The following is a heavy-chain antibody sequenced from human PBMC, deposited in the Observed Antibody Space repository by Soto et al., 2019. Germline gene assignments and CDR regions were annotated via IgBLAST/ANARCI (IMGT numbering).Heavy chain of an antibody. CDR1: GFTFSSYA. CDR2: ISGSGGST. CDR3: ARAPDLYCSGGSCHGGAFDI. D-gene: IGHD2-15*01. J-gene: IGHJ3*02. Sequence: PGGSLRLSCAASGFTFSSYAMSWVRQAPGKGLEWVSAISGSGGSTYYADSVKGRFTISRDNSKNTLYLQMNSLRAEDTAVYYCARAPDLYCSGGSCHGGAFDIWGQGTMVTVS. V-gene: IGHV3-23*01.